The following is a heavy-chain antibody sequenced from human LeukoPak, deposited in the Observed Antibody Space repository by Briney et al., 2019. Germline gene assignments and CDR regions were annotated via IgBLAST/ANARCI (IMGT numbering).Heavy chain of an antibody. J-gene: IGHJ4*02. Sequence: PGGSLRLSCAASGFTFNRYWMSWVRQAPGKELQWVANIKQDGSAKYYVDSVKGRFTISRDNAKNSLYLQMNSLRAEDTAVYYCTRDRGWQQFDYWGQGTLVTVSS. CDR3: TRDRGWQQFDY. CDR1: GFTFNRYW. V-gene: IGHV3-7*01. CDR2: IKQDGSAK. D-gene: IGHD5-24*01.